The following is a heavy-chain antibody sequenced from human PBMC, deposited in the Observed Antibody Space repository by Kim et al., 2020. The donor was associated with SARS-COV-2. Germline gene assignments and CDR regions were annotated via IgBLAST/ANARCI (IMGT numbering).Heavy chain of an antibody. CDR3: ARQSPRS. CDR2: ISSTGGTI. CDR1: GFNLGDFY. D-gene: IGHD6-6*01. J-gene: IGHJ4*02. V-gene: IGHV3-11*04. Sequence: GGSLRLSCAASGFNLGDFYMTWVRQTPGKGLEWISYISSTGGTIYYADSVRGRFTVSRDNAKNLLYLQMNSLTAEDTAVYYCARQSPRSWGQGTLVTVSS.